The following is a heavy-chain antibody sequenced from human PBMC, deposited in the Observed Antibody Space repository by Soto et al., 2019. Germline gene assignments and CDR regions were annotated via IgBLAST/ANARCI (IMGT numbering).Heavy chain of an antibody. CDR2: IWYDASKQ. CDR3: AAWAEGATEVH. CDR1: GFSFSVYG. D-gene: IGHD2-15*01. V-gene: IGHV3-33*01. J-gene: IGHJ4*02. Sequence: GGSLRLSCETSGFSFSVYGMHWVRQAPGKGLEWVAVIWYDASKQFYAASVEGRFAISRDNSKAILYLQMNSLRAEDTAVYYCAAWAEGATEVHWGQGTLVTVSS.